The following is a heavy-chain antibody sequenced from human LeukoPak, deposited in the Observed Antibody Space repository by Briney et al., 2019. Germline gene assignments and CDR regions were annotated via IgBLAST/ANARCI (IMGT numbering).Heavy chain of an antibody. CDR2: IYHSGST. CDR1: GGSISNYY. CDR3: ARVAGIFGVVIKYYFDY. D-gene: IGHD3-3*01. J-gene: IGHJ4*02. V-gene: IGHV4-59*12. Sequence: SETLSLTCTVSGGSISNYYWSWIRQPPGKGLEWIGSIYHSGSTYYNPSLKSRVTISVDTSKNQFSLKLSPVTAADTAVYYCARVAGIFGVVIKYYFDYWGQGTLVTVSS.